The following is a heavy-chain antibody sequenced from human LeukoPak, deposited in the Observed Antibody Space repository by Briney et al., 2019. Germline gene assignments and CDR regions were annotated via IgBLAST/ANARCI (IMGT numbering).Heavy chain of an antibody. J-gene: IGHJ4*02. V-gene: IGHV4-39*07. Sequence: TPSETLSFTCTVSGGSISSSNYYWGWIRQPPGKGLEWIGSIYYSGSTYYNPSLKSRVTKSVDTSKNQFSLKLSSVTAADTAVYYCARDSSSSASIHYFDYWGQGTLVIVSS. CDR3: ARDSSSSASIHYFDY. D-gene: IGHD6-6*01. CDR1: GGSISSSNYY. CDR2: IYYSGST.